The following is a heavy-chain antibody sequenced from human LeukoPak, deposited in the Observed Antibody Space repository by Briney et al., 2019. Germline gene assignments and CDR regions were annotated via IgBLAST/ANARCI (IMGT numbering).Heavy chain of an antibody. J-gene: IGHJ4*02. Sequence: PSETLSLTCTVSGGSISSYYWSWIRQPPGKGLEWIGYIYYSGSTNYNPSLKGRVTISVDTSKNQFSLKLSSVTAADTAVYYCARYSQSTATFDYWSQGTLVTVSS. D-gene: IGHD2-21*02. V-gene: IGHV4-59*08. CDR1: GGSISSYY. CDR2: IYYSGST. CDR3: ARYSQSTATFDY.